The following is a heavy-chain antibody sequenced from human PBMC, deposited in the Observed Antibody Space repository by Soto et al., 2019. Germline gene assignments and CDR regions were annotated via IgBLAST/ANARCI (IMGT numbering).Heavy chain of an antibody. D-gene: IGHD3-16*01. CDR1: GFTFSSYS. CDR3: ARDADDYVWGSYLGGMDV. J-gene: IGHJ6*02. CDR2: ISSSSSYI. Sequence: EVQLVESGGGLVKPGGSLRLSCAASGFTFSSYSMNWVRQAPGKGLEWVSSISSSSSYIYYADSVKGRFTISRDNAKNSLYLQMNSLRAEDTAVYYCARDADDYVWGSYLGGMDVWGQGTTVTVSS. V-gene: IGHV3-21*01.